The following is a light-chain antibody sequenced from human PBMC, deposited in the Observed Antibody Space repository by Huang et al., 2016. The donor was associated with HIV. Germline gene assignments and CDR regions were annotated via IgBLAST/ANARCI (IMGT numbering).Light chain of an antibody. Sequence: DIQMTQSPSVMFASVGDRVTITCRASQGISNFLAWFKQKQGKGPKRLIYAASNLQSRVPSRFRRGGAETEFTLTISSLQPEDCATYYCLQHNTYPWTFGQGTKVEIK. J-gene: IGKJ1*01. CDR1: QGISNF. CDR3: LQHNTYPWT. CDR2: AAS. V-gene: IGKV1-17*03.